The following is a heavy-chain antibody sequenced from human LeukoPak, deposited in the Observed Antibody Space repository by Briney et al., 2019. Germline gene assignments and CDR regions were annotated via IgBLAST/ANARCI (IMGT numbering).Heavy chain of an antibody. CDR1: GFTFSSYW. V-gene: IGHV3-74*01. CDR3: ARAGSRIDWFDP. CDR2: IDTDGSST. D-gene: IGHD1-14*01. Sequence: GGSLRLSCAASGFTFSSYWMHWVRQAPGKGLVWVSRIDTDGSSTSYADSVKGRFTISRDNAKNTLYLQMNSLRAEDTAVYYCARAGSRIDWFDPWGQGTLVTVSS. J-gene: IGHJ5*02.